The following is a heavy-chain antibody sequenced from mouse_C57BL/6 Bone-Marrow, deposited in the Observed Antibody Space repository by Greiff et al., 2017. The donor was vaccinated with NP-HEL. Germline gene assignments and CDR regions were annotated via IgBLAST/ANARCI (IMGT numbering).Heavy chain of an antibody. D-gene: IGHD1-1*01. CDR2: INPNYGTT. V-gene: IGHV1-39*01. CDR3: AGGTTVVRYWYFDV. Sequence: EVKLMESGPELVKPGASVKISCKASGYSFTDYNMNWVKQSNGKSLEWIGVINPNYGTTSYNQKFKGKATLTVDQSSSTAYMQLNSLTSEDSAVYYCAGGTTVVRYWYFDVWGTGTTVTVSS. CDR1: GYSFTDYN. J-gene: IGHJ1*03.